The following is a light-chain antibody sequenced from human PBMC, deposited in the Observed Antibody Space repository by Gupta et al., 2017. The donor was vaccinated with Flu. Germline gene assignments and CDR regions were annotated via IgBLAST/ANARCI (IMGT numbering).Light chain of an antibody. CDR1: QDIHTY. V-gene: IGKV1-39*01. J-gene: IGKJ2*01. CDR2: GAS. CDR3: QQTHSIPFT. Sequence: DIQMTQSPSSLSASVGDRVTITCRASQDIHTYLNWYQQRPGNSPKLLIYGASSLQSGVPSRFSGSGSGTRFTLTISSLQAEDFATYYCQQTHSIPFTFGQGTKLDFK.